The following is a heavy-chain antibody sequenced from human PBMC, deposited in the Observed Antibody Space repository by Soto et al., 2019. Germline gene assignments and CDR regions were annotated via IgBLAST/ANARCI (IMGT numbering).Heavy chain of an antibody. CDR2: ILYDGSNK. J-gene: IGHJ6*02. D-gene: IGHD2-2*01. Sequence: GGSLRLSSAASVFTFGSYGMHWVRQTPVKGLEWVALILYDGSNKYYADSVKGRFTISRDNSKNTLYLQVSSLRADDTAVYYCAKSRDAYTFYCYYGMDVWGQGPTVTVSS. CDR3: AKSRDAYTFYCYYGMDV. V-gene: IGHV3-30*18. CDR1: VFTFGSYG.